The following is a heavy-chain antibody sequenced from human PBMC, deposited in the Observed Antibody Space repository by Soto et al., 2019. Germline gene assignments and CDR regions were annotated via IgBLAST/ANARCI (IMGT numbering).Heavy chain of an antibody. CDR1: GGSISSYY. Sequence: PSETLSLTCTVSGGSISSYYWSWIRQPPGKGLELIGYIYYSGSTNYNPSLKSRVTISVDTSKNQFSLKLSSVTAADTAVYYCAKSHRRVLRFLEWSPVLGMDVWGQGTTVTVSS. J-gene: IGHJ6*02. CDR2: IYYSGST. D-gene: IGHD3-3*01. CDR3: AKSHRRVLRFLEWSPVLGMDV. V-gene: IGHV4-59*01.